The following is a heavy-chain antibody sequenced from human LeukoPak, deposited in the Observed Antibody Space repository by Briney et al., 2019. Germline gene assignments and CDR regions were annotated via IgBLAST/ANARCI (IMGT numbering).Heavy chain of an antibody. D-gene: IGHD3-9*01. V-gene: IGHV1-8*01. CDR3: ARVRGRYFDWSHQRDWFDP. Sequence: ASVKVSCKASGYTFTSYDINWVRQATGQGLEWRGWMNPNSGNTGYAQKFQGRVTMTRNTSISTAYMELSSLRSEDTAVYYCARVRGRYFDWSHQRDWFDPWGQGTLVTVSS. CDR2: MNPNSGNT. J-gene: IGHJ5*02. CDR1: GYTFTSYD.